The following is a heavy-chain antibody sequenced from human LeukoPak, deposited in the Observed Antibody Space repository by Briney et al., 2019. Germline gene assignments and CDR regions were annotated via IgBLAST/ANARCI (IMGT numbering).Heavy chain of an antibody. Sequence: PSETLSLTCTVSGGSISSYYWSWIRQPPGKGLEWLGYIYYSGSTNYNPSLKSRVTISVDTSKNLFSLKLSSVTAADTAVYYCASVDTALNWFDPWGQGTLVTVSA. CDR1: GGSISSYY. J-gene: IGHJ5*02. V-gene: IGHV4-59*01. D-gene: IGHD5-18*01. CDR3: ASVDTALNWFDP. CDR2: IYYSGST.